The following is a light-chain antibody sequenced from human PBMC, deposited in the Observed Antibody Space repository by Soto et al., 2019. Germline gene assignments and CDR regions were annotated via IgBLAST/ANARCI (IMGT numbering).Light chain of an antibody. V-gene: IGLV1-44*01. CDR3: AAWDDSLSGPGV. CDR2: NND. Sequence: QSVLTQPPSASGTPGQRVTISCSGSSSNIGSNTINWYQQLPGTAPKLLIYNNDQRPSGVPDRFSGSKSGTSASLAISGLQSEDEGDYYCAAWDDSLSGPGVFGGGTQLTVL. J-gene: IGLJ3*02. CDR1: SSNIGSNT.